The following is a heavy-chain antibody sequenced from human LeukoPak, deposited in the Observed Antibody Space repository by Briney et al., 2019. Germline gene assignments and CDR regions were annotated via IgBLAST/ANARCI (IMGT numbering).Heavy chain of an antibody. V-gene: IGHV1-69*10. CDR3: ARGHQPPYYGMDV. J-gene: IGHJ6*02. Sequence: GASVKVSCKASGGTFSSYAISWVRQAPGQGLEWMGGIIPILGTANYAQKFQGRVTITADKSTSTAYMELSSLRSEDTAVFYCARGHQPPYYGMDVWGQGTTVTVSS. CDR1: GGTFSSYA. CDR2: IIPILGTA.